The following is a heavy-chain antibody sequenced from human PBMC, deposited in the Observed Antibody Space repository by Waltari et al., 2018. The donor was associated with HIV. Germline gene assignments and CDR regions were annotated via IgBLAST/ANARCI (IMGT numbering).Heavy chain of an antibody. Sequence: EVQLIQSGAEVKKPGESLKISCKTSGYLFSTYYIVWVRQMPGKGLQWMGTIYPGDSSTTYSPSFQGQVTMSVDESLTTAYLQWNSLKASDSGVYYCARRADYYYALDVWGQGTTVTVS. V-gene: IGHV5-51*01. CDR2: IYPGDSST. J-gene: IGHJ6*02. CDR1: GYLFSTYY. CDR3: ARRADYYYALDV.